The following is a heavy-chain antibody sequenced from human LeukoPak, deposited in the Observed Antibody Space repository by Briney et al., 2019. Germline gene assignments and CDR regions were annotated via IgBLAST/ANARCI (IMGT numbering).Heavy chain of an antibody. V-gene: IGHV3-7*01. Sequence: GGSLRLSCAASGFTVSSNYMSWVRQTPGEGLEWLANIKPDGSDQYYVDSVRGRFTISRDNAKNSLYLQMNSLRAEDTAVYYCAGEPIVTAGIVGYYWGQGTLATVSS. D-gene: IGHD2-2*01. CDR3: AGEPIVTAGIVGYY. CDR2: IKPDGSDQ. J-gene: IGHJ4*02. CDR1: GFTVSSNY.